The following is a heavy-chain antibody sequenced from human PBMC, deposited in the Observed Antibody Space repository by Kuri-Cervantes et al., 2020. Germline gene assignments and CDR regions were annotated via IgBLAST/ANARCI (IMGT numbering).Heavy chain of an antibody. J-gene: IGHJ5*02. Sequence: GSLRLSCTVSGGSINNYYWSWIRQPPGKGLEWIGSIYYSGSTYYNPSLKSRVTISVDTSKNQFSLKLSSVTAADTAVYYCARDQYSTGWRGWFDPWGQGTQVTVSS. V-gene: IGHV4-59*12. CDR3: ARDQYSTGWRGWFDP. D-gene: IGHD6-19*01. CDR1: GGSINNYY. CDR2: IYYSGST.